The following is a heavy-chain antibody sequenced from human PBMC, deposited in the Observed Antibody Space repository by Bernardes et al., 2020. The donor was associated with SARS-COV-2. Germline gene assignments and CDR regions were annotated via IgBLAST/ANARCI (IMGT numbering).Heavy chain of an antibody. Sequence: GGSLRLSCAASGLTVSDNYMNWVRQAPGKGLEWVSVLYSGGSSSYADSVKGRFTISRDNSKNTLYLQMNSLRAEDTAVYFCAKGGGSSWDFYLDYWGQGTLVTVSS. J-gene: IGHJ4*02. CDR3: AKGGGSSWDFYLDY. CDR1: GLTVSDNY. V-gene: IGHV3-66*01. D-gene: IGHD6-13*01. CDR2: LYSGGSS.